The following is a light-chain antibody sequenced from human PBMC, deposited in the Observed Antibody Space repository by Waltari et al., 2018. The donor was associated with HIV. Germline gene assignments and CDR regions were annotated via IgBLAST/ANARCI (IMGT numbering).Light chain of an antibody. V-gene: IGKV3-20*01. Sequence: EIVLTQSPGTLSLSPGERATLSCRASQSVTSNYLAWYQQKPGQAPRLLIYGASSRTTGIPYRFSGSGSGTGFTLTVSRLEPEDSAVYYCQQYGTSPRTFGRGTKVEI. J-gene: IGKJ1*01. CDR2: GAS. CDR3: QQYGTSPRT. CDR1: QSVTSNY.